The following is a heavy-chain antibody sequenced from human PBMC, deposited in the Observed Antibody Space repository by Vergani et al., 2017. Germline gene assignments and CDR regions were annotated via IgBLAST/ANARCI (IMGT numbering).Heavy chain of an antibody. D-gene: IGHD4-23*01. CDR3: ARDNPTVVTPCAFDI. Sequence: QVQLQESGPGLVKPSQTLSLTCTVSGGSISSGDYYWSWIRQPPGKGLEWIGYIYYSGSTYYNPSLKSRVTISVDTSQNQFSLKLSSGTAADTAVYYCARDNPTVVTPCAFDIWGQGTMVTVSS. CDR1: GGSISSGDYY. V-gene: IGHV4-30-4*01. CDR2: IYYSGST. J-gene: IGHJ3*02.